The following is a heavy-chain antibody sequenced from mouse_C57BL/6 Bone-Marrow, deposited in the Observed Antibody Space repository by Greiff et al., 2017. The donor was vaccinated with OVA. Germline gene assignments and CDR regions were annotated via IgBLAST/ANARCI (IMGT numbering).Heavy chain of an antibody. CDR2: ISYDGSN. CDR3: ARQTLFTGDY. Sequence: DVQLQESGPGLVKPSQSLSLTCSVTGYSITSGYYWNWIRQFPGNKLEWMGYISYDGSNNYNPSLKNRISITRDTSKNQFFLKLNYVTTEDTATYYCARQTLFTGDYWGQGTSVTVSS. J-gene: IGHJ4*01. CDR1: GYSITSGYY. V-gene: IGHV3-6*01. D-gene: IGHD1-1*01.